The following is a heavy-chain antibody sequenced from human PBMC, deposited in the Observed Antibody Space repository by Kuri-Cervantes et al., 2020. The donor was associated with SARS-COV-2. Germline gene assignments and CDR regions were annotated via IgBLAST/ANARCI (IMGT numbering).Heavy chain of an antibody. J-gene: IGHJ4*02. CDR1: GGSFSGYY. CDR3: ARVGGSSWYGSDY. Sequence: GSLRLSCAVYGGSFSGYYWSWIRQPPGKGLEWIGEINHSGSTNYNPSLKSRVTISVDTSKNQFSLKLSSVTAADTAVYYCARVGGSSWYGSDYWGQGTLVTVSS. CDR2: INHSGST. D-gene: IGHD6-13*01. V-gene: IGHV4-34*01.